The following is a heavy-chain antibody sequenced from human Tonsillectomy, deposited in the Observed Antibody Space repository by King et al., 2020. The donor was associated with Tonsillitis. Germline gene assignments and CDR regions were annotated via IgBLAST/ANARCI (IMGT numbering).Heavy chain of an antibody. J-gene: IGHJ6*02. Sequence: QLVQSGGGLVQPGRSLRLSCAASGFTFDDYAMHWVRQAPGKGLEWVSGISWNRGSIGYADSVKGRFTIPRDHAKNSLYLQMNSLRAEDTALYYCAKDLRERIAAAGGGMDVWGQGTTINVSS. CDR3: AKDLRERIAAAGGGMDV. CDR1: GFTFDDYA. V-gene: IGHV3-9*01. D-gene: IGHD6-13*01. CDR2: ISWNRGSI.